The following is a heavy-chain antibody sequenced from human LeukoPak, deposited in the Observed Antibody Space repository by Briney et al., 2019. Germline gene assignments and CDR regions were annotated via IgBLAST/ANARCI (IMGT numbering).Heavy chain of an antibody. CDR2: IYSGGST. Sequence: GGSLRLSCAASGFTFSSYAMNWVRQAPGKGLEWVSVIYSGGSTYYADSVKGRFTISRDNSKNTLYLQMNSLRADDTAVYYCARDDIAARYYYYGMDVWGQGTTVTVSS. J-gene: IGHJ6*02. V-gene: IGHV3-66*01. CDR3: ARDDIAARYYYYGMDV. D-gene: IGHD6-6*01. CDR1: GFTFSSYA.